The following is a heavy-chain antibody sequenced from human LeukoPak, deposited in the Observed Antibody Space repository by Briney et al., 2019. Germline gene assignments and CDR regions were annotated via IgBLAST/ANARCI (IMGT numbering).Heavy chain of an antibody. V-gene: IGHV1-2*02. CDR2: INPNSGGT. Sequence: GASVKVSCKASGYTFTGYYMHWVRQAPGQGLEWMGWINPNSGGTNYAQKFQGRVTMTRDTSISTAYMELSRLRSDDTAVYYCATASKPYYYDSRDAFDIWGQGTMVTVSS. D-gene: IGHD3-22*01. J-gene: IGHJ3*02. CDR1: GYTFTGYY. CDR3: ATASKPYYYDSRDAFDI.